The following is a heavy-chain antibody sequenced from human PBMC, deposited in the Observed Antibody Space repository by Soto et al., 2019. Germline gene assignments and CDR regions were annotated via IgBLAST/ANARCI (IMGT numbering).Heavy chain of an antibody. CDR2: ISAYNGNT. CDR3: AREGGSSSWSWEYFDY. J-gene: IGHJ4*01. V-gene: IGHV1-18*01. D-gene: IGHD6-13*01. Sequence: QVQLVQSGAEVKKPGASVKVSCKASGYTFTSYGISWVRQAPGQGLEWMGWISAYNGNTNYAQKLQGRVTMTTDTSTNTAYRELRRLRSDDTAVYYCAREGGSSSWSWEYFDYWGQGTLGTVSS. CDR1: GYTFTSYG.